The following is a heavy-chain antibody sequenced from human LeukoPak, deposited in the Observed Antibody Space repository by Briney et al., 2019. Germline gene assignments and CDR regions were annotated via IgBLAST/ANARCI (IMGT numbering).Heavy chain of an antibody. CDR2: ISYDGSNK. J-gene: IGHJ4*02. CDR1: GFTFSSYA. V-gene: IGHV3-30-3*01. D-gene: IGHD2-2*01. CDR3: ARAPLIVVVPAATYFDY. Sequence: GRSLRLSCAASGFTFSSYAMHWVRQAPGKGLEWVAVISYDGSNKYYADSVKGRFTISRDNSKNTLYPQMNSLRAEDTAVYYCARAPLIVVVPAATYFDYWGQGTLVTVSS.